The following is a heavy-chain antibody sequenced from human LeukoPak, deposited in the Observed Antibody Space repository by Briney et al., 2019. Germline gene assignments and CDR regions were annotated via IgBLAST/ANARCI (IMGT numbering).Heavy chain of an antibody. CDR1: GFTFVDYA. D-gene: IGHD2-15*01. CDR2: ISWNSGSI. J-gene: IGHJ4*02. V-gene: IGHV3-9*01. Sequence: GGSLRLSCAASGFTFVDYAMHWVRQAPGKGLEWVSGISWNSGSIGYADSVKGRFTISRDNAKNSLYLQMNSLRAEDTALYYCAKTVVVAATEDEYYFDHWGQGTLVTVSS. CDR3: AKTVVVAATEDEYYFDH.